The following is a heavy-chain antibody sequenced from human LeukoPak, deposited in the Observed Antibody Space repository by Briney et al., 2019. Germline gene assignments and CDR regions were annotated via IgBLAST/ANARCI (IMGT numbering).Heavy chain of an antibody. CDR1: GFSFSGHW. J-gene: IGHJ4*02. CDR2: ISPTGSTT. CDR3: ARSGYYDSSGLDY. V-gene: IGHV3-74*01. Sequence: GGSLRLSCTASGFSFSGHWMHWARQLPGKGLVWVSRISPTGSTTSYADSVKGRFTISRDNAKNTLYLQMNSLRAEDTAVYYCARSGYYDSSGLDYWGQGTLVTVSS. D-gene: IGHD3-22*01.